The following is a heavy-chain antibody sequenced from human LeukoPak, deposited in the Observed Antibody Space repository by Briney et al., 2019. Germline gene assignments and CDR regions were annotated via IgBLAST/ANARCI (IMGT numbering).Heavy chain of an antibody. CDR1: GYSFTNYW. Sequence: GESLKISCKASGYSFTNYWIGWVRQLPEKGLEWMGIVNPADSDTRFSPSFRGQVTPSVDKSISTAYLQWSTLEASDTAMFYCARQGGHSLSFDYWGHGTLVTVSS. D-gene: IGHD5-12*01. V-gene: IGHV5-51*01. CDR3: ARQGGHSLSFDY. CDR2: VNPADSDT. J-gene: IGHJ4*01.